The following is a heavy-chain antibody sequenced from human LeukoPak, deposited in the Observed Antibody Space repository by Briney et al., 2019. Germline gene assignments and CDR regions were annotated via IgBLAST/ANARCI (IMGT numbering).Heavy chain of an antibody. J-gene: IGHJ4*02. CDR3: AREDYSNYFDY. D-gene: IGHD4-11*01. CDR1: GGSISNGGYS. CDR2: IYHSGST. Sequence: TSETLSLTCAVSGGSISNGGYSWSWIRQPPGKGLEWIGYIYHSGSTYYNPSLKSRVTISVDRSKNQFSLKLSSVTAADTAVYYCAREDYSNYFDYWGQGTLVTVSS. V-gene: IGHV4-30-2*01.